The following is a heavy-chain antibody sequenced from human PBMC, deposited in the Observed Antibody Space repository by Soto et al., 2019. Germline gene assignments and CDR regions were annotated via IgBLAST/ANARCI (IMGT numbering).Heavy chain of an antibody. CDR3: GRLEGLATISYYFDY. J-gene: IGHJ4*02. D-gene: IGHD3-9*01. Sequence: SETLSLTCTVSGGSVSSGSYYWGWVRQAPGKGLEWIGSVYYSGSTYYNPSLESRVTISVDKSKNQFSLKLMSLSAADTAVYYCGRLEGLATISYYFDYWGQGALFTVSS. V-gene: IGHV4-39*01. CDR2: VYYSGST. CDR1: GGSVSSGSYY.